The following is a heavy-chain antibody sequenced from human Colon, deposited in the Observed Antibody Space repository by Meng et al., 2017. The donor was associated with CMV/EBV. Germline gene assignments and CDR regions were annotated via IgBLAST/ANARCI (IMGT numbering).Heavy chain of an antibody. CDR3: SRHSVTILTD. CDR2: IHWDEDN. D-gene: IGHD2-21*02. V-gene: IGHV2-5*02. Sequence: TLKRLGSRRVQPPQTPPLTVPFAGFPLTTTGAGVAWVRQPPGKAPELLALIHWDEDNRYSPESKNRLYTTKDTSKNQVVLSMTDLHPPDTGTFYCSRHSVTILTDWGQGALVTVSS. J-gene: IGHJ4*02. CDR1: GFPLTTTGAG.